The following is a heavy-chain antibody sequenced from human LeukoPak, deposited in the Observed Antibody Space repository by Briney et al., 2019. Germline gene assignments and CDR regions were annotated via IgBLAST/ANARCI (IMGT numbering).Heavy chain of an antibody. J-gene: IGHJ5*02. D-gene: IGHD5-24*01. V-gene: IGHV4-59*11. CDR1: GGSISSHY. Sequence: SETLSLTCTVSGGSISSHYWSWIRQPPGEGLGWIGYIYYSGSTNYNPSLKSRVTISVDTSKNQFSLKLSSVTAADTAVYYCARVRVEMATYNWFDPWGQGTLVTVSS. CDR3: ARVRVEMATYNWFDP. CDR2: IYYSGST.